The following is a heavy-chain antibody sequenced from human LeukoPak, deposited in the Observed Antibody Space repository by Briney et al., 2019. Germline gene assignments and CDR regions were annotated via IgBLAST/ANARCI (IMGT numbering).Heavy chain of an antibody. CDR2: IYYSGSA. J-gene: IGHJ4*02. CDR1: GGSISSYY. D-gene: IGHD3-22*01. CDR3: TSDTTGYYYFDQ. V-gene: IGHV4-59*04. Sequence: SETLSLTCTVSGGSISSYYWSWIRQPPGKGLEWIGSIYYSGSAYYNPSLKSRVTMSVDTSKNQFSLKLSSVTAADTAVYYCTSDTTGYYYFDQWGQGTLVTVSS.